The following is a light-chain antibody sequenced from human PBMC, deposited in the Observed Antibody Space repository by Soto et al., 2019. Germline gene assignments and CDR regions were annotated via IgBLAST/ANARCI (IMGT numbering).Light chain of an antibody. CDR1: SSDIGAYDY. Sequence: QSALTQPASLSGSPGQSITISCTGTSSDIGAYDYVSWFQQHPGKAPKLMISEVNNRPSGVSSRFSGSKSGNTASLTISGLQAEDEAEYYCCSYADSNTYVVFGGGTKLTVL. CDR2: EVN. CDR3: CSYADSNTYVV. V-gene: IGLV2-23*02. J-gene: IGLJ2*01.